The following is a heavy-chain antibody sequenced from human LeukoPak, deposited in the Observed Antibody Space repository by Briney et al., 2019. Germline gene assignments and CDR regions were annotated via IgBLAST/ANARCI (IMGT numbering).Heavy chain of an antibody. Sequence: SVTVSCKASGYIFTDYYMHWVRQAPGQELEWMGGIIPIFGTANYAQKFQGRVTITTDESTSTAYMELSSLRSEDTAVYYCASSGSVSRSYSVYWGQGTLVTVSS. V-gene: IGHV1-69*05. D-gene: IGHD3-10*01. J-gene: IGHJ4*02. CDR3: ASSGSVSRSYSVY. CDR1: GYIFTDYY. CDR2: IIPIFGTA.